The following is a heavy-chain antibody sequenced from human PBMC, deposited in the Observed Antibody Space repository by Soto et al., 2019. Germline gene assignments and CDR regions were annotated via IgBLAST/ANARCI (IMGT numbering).Heavy chain of an antibody. J-gene: IGHJ5*02. D-gene: IGHD3-10*01. Sequence: PSEPLSHTCIVSDGSISGGGYSWSRIQQPPGKGLEWIGYIHHSGSPYHYPSLKRRVNISVDRSKNQFSLNLSSVPAADTAVYYCARVNYYGSGNYDESWFDPWGQGTLVTVSS. CDR3: ARVNYYGSGNYDESWFDP. CDR1: DGSISGGGYS. CDR2: IHHSGSP. V-gene: IGHV4-30-2*01.